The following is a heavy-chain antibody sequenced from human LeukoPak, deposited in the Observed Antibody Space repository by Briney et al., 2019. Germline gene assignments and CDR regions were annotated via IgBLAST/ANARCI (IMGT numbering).Heavy chain of an antibody. J-gene: IGHJ4*02. CDR2: INSDSYYT. V-gene: IGHV3-23*05. CDR1: GFTFSSHA. Sequence: GGSLRLSCAASGFTFSSHAMSWVRXXPXXXXXXXXAINSDSYYTYYADSVQGRFTISRDNSKNTLYLQMNSLRAEDTALYYCANFVDTSMGGNDYWGQGTLVTVSS. CDR3: ANFVDTSMGGNDY. D-gene: IGHD5-18*01.